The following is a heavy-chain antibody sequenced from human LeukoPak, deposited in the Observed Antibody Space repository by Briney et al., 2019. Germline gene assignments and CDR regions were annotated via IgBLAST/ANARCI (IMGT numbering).Heavy chain of an antibody. V-gene: IGHV1-2*02. CDR1: GYTFTCYY. CDR2: INPNSGGT. D-gene: IGHD6-19*01. J-gene: IGHJ4*02. Sequence: ASVKVSCKASGYTFTCYYMHWVRQAPGQGLEWMGWINPNSGGTNYAQKFQGRVTMTRDTSISTAYMELSRLRSDDTAVYYCARDRTRTGYSSGWYHDYWGQGTLVTVSS. CDR3: ARDRTRTGYSSGWYHDY.